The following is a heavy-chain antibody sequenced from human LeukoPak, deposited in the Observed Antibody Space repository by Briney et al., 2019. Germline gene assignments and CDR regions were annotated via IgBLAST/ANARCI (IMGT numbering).Heavy chain of an antibody. Sequence: GGSLRLSCAASEFTFSSYGMHWVRQAPGKGLEWVAVISYDGSNKYYADSVKGRFTISRDNSKNTLYLQMNSLRAEDTAVYYCAKAHSEPIDYWGQGTLVTVSS. CDR1: EFTFSSYG. J-gene: IGHJ4*02. CDR2: ISYDGSNK. D-gene: IGHD4-11*01. CDR3: AKAHSEPIDY. V-gene: IGHV3-30*18.